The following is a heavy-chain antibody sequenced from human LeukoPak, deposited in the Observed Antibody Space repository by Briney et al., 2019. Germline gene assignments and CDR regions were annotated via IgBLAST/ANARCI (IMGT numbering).Heavy chain of an antibody. D-gene: IGHD5-18*01. CDR1: GYTFTSYD. CDR2: MNPNSGNT. CDR3: ARGSLRLRLRRFDP. J-gene: IGHJ5*02. Sequence: ASVKVSCKASGYTFTSYDVNWFRQATGQGLEWMGWMNPNSGNTGYAQKFQGRVSLTRDTSISTAYMELSSLRSEDTAVYYCARGSLRLRLRRFDPWGQGTLVTVSS. V-gene: IGHV1-8*01.